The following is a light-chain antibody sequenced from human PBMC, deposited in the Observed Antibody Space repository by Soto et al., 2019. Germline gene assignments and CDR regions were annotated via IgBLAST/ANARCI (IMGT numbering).Light chain of an antibody. CDR2: EGS. CDR1: SSDVGNYNL. V-gene: IGLV2-23*01. CDR3: CSYAGSSTYV. J-gene: IGLJ1*01. Sequence: SALTHPASVSGSPGQSITISCTGTSSDVGNYNLVSWYQQHPGKAPKLMIYEGSKRPSGVSNRFSGSKSGNTASLTISILRAEDEADYYCCSYAGSSTYVFGTGTKVTVL.